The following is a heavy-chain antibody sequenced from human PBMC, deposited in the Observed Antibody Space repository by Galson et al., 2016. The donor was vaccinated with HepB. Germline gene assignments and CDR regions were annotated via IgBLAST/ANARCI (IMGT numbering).Heavy chain of an antibody. J-gene: IGHJ4*02. V-gene: IGHV1-3*01. CDR2: INVANDDT. CDR1: GYTFTHYP. D-gene: IGHD3-10*01. Sequence: SVKVSCKASGYTFTHYPIQWVRQAPGGRLEWMGWINVANDDTKYSQNFQDRVTIIRDTSASTVFMQLNSLTSKDTAVYYCARVWGSLWFGEFDYWGQGTLVIVSS. CDR3: ARVWGSLWFGEFDY.